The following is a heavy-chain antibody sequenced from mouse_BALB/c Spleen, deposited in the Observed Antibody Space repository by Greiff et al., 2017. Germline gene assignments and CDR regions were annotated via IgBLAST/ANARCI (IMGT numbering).Heavy chain of an antibody. CDR3: ARLNWDWYFDV. D-gene: IGHD4-1*02. Sequence: DVMLVESGGGLVKPGGSLKLSCAASGFAFSSYDMSWVRQTPEKRLEWVAYISSGGGSTYYPDTVKGRFTISRDNAKNTLYLQMSSLKSEDTAMYYCARLNWDWYFDVWGAGTTVTVSS. V-gene: IGHV5-12-1*01. J-gene: IGHJ1*01. CDR1: GFAFSSYD. CDR2: ISSGGGST.